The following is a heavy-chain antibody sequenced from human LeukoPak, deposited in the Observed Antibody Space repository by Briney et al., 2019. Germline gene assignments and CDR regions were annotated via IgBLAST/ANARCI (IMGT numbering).Heavy chain of an antibody. V-gene: IGHV3-15*07. J-gene: IGHJ4*02. CDR3: TTAGWSGYFLDY. CDR2: LKSKSDGETG. CDR1: GFTFSNAW. D-gene: IGHD3-3*01. Sequence: RGSLRLSCAASGFTFSNAWLNWVRQAPGKGPEWVGRLKSKSDGETGDYAAPVKGRFTVSRDDSKNTLYLQMNSLKTEDTAVYHCTTAGWSGYFLDYWGQGTLVTVSS.